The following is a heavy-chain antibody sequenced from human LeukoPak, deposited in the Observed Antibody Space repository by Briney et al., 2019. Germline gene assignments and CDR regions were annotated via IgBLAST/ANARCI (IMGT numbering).Heavy chain of an antibody. J-gene: IGHJ5*02. D-gene: IGHD2-2*01. V-gene: IGHV1-24*01. CDR3: ATGGRYCSSTSCYLGWFDP. CDR1: GYTLTELS. Sequence: GASVKVSCKVSGYTLTELSMHWVRQAPGKGVEWMGGFDPEDGETIYAQKFQGRVTMTEHTSTDTAYMELSSLRSEDTAVYYCATGGRYCSSTSCYLGWFDPWGQGTLVTVSS. CDR2: FDPEDGET.